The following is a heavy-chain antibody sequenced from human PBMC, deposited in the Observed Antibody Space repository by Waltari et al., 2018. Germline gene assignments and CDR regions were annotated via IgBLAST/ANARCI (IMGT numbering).Heavy chain of an antibody. CDR1: GGSISSSSYY. CDR2: IYYSGST. D-gene: IGHD1-26*01. V-gene: IGHV4-39*01. J-gene: IGHJ4*02. Sequence: QLQLQGSGPGLVNPSETLSLTCTVPGGSISSSSYYWGWVRPPPGKGLEWIGTIYYSGSTNYNPSLQSRGTISLDTSKSQFSLRLSSVTAADTAVYYCARHGRKGSIVRGPDSWGQGTLVTVSS. CDR3: ARHGRKGSIVRGPDS.